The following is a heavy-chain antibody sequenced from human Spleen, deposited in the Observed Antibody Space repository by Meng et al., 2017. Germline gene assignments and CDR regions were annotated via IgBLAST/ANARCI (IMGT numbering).Heavy chain of an antibody. CDR3: ARGPTTMAHDFDY. V-gene: IGHV4-34*01. CDR1: GGSFGDYY. D-gene: IGHD4-11*01. Sequence: CGRGLLHPPEPLPLPCVVSGGSFGDYYLGWIRQPPGKGLEWIGEINHSGSTNYNPSLESRATISVVTSQNNLSLKLSSVTAADSAVYYCARGPTTMAHDFDYWGQGTLVTVSS. J-gene: IGHJ4*02. CDR2: INHSGST.